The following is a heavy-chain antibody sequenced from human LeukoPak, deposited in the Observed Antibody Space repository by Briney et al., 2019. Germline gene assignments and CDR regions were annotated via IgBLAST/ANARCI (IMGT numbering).Heavy chain of an antibody. J-gene: IGHJ3*02. Sequence: GGSLRLSCTTSKFNFNSYGMTWVRQAPGKGLEWVSSISGSGGSTQYAASVQGRFTISRDNSKNTLYLQMNSLRAVDTAVYYCAKDPNGDYIGTFDIWGQGTMVTVSS. CDR2: ISGSGGST. D-gene: IGHD4-17*01. CDR3: AKDPNGDYIGTFDI. V-gene: IGHV3-23*01. CDR1: KFNFNSYG.